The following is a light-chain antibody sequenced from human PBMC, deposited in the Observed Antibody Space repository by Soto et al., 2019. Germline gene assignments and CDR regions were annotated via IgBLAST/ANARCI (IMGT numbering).Light chain of an antibody. V-gene: IGKV3-15*01. Sequence: EILMTQSPATLSASPGERATLSCRASQSVSSNLAWYQQKPGQAPRLLIYGASTRATGIPARFSGSGSGTEFTLTISSLQSEDFAVFYCQQYNNWPPWTFGQGTKVDI. CDR1: QSVSSN. CDR3: QQYNNWPPWT. J-gene: IGKJ1*01. CDR2: GAS.